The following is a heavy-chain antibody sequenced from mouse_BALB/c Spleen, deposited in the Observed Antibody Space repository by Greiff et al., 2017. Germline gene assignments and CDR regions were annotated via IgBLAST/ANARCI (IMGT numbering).Heavy chain of an antibody. J-gene: IGHJ3*01. CDR1: GFTFSSFG. CDR3: ARSDYGSSYEFAY. D-gene: IGHD1-1*01. V-gene: IGHV5-17*02. Sequence: EVHLVESGGGLVQPGGSRKLSCAASGFTFSSFGMHWVRQAPEKGLEWVAYISSGSSTIYYADTVKGRFTISRDNPKNTLFLQMTSLRSEDTAMYYCARSDYGSSYEFAYWGQGTLVTVSA. CDR2: ISSGSSTI.